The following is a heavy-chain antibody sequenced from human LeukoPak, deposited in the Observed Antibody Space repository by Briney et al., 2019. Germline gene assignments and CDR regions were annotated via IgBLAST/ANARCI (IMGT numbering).Heavy chain of an antibody. D-gene: IGHD3/OR15-3a*01. CDR2: MNPSSGNT. Sequence: ASVKVSCKASGYTFTSYGISWVRQAPGQGLEWMGWMNPSSGNTGYAQKFQGRVTITRNTSINTAYMELSSLRSEDTAVYYCARAPVWTGYYYYMDVWGKGTTVTVSS. V-gene: IGHV1-8*03. CDR3: ARAPVWTGYYYYMDV. CDR1: GYTFTSYG. J-gene: IGHJ6*03.